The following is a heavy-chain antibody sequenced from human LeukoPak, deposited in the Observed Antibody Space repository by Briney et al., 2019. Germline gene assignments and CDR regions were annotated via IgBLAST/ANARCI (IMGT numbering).Heavy chain of an antibody. CDR2: INHSGST. CDR1: GGSFSGYY. D-gene: IGHD2-2*01. CDR3: ARAPHCSSTSCRRNYYYYMDV. J-gene: IGHJ6*03. V-gene: IGHV4-34*01. Sequence: SSETLSLTCAVYGGSFSGYYWSWIRQPPGKGLEWIGEINHSGSTNYNPSLKSRVTISVDTSKNQFSLKLSSVTAADTAVYYCARAPHCSSTSCRRNYYYYMDVWGKGTTVTISS.